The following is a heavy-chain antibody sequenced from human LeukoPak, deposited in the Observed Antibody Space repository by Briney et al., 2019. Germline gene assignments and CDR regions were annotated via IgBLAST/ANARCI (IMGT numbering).Heavy chain of an antibody. D-gene: IGHD1-26*01. CDR1: GFSFGGYT. CDR2: ISWNGYST. V-gene: IGHV3-43*01. Sequence: GGSLRLSCAASGFSFGGYTMHWVRQAPGKGLEWVSLISWNGYSTSYGDSVKGRFTISRDNNKNSLCLQMNSLRTEDTALYYCARDSSGSLDYWGQGTLVTVSS. CDR3: ARDSSGSLDY. J-gene: IGHJ4*02.